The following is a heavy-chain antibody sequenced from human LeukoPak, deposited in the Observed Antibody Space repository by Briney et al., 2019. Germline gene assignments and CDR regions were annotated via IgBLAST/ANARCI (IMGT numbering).Heavy chain of an antibody. J-gene: IGHJ4*02. CDR3: SRQSDYGDYKFDL. Sequence: GRSLRLSCPTSGFTFGDYAMSWFRQAPGKGLEWVGFIRSKPYGGTTEYAASVKGRFAISRDDSKSIAYLQMNSLITEDTAVYYCSRQSDYGDYKFDLWGQGTLVTVSS. CDR2: IRSKPYGGTT. V-gene: IGHV3-49*03. D-gene: IGHD4-17*01. CDR1: GFTFGDYA.